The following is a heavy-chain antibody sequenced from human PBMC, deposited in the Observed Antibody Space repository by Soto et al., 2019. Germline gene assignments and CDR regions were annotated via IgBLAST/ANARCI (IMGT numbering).Heavy chain of an antibody. D-gene: IGHD4-17*01. CDR1: GGSINNYY. V-gene: IGHV4-59*01. Sequence: QVQLQESGPGLVKPSETLSLTCTVSGGSINNYYWSWIRQPPGKGLEWIGYIYYSGSSNYNPSLKSRVTISVDTSKNQFSLKLSSLTAADTAVYYCARWPTMTTDFDYWGQGTLVTVSS. CDR3: ARWPTMTTDFDY. CDR2: IYYSGSS. J-gene: IGHJ4*02.